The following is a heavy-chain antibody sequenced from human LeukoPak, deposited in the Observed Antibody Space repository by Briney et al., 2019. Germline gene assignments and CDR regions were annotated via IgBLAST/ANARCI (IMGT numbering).Heavy chain of an antibody. CDR1: GGSISSGGYS. D-gene: IGHD5-24*01. CDR2: IYHSGST. V-gene: IGHV4-30-2*01. Sequence: PSETLSLTCAVSGGSISSGGYSWSWIRQPPGKGLEWIGYIYHSGSTYYNPSLKSRVTISVDRSKNQFSLKLSSVTAADTAVYYCARDADGYHAYWGQGTLVTVSS. J-gene: IGHJ4*02. CDR3: ARDADGYHAY.